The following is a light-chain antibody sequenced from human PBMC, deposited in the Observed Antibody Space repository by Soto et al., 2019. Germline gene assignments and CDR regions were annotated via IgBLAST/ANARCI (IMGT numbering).Light chain of an antibody. CDR3: HTYTSSSTNV. J-gene: IGLJ1*01. Sequence: QSALTQPASVSGSSGQSITISCTGTSSDVGGFNYVSWYQQHPGKAPKLMIYDVTNRPSGVSYHFSGSKSGNTASLTISGLQAEYEADYYCHTYTSSSTNVFGTGTKLTVL. CDR2: DVT. CDR1: SSDVGGFNY. V-gene: IGLV2-14*03.